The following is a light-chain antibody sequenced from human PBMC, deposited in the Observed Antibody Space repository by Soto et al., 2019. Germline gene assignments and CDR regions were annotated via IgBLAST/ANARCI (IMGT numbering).Light chain of an antibody. CDR1: QSVSSSY. CDR2: GAS. V-gene: IGKV3-20*01. J-gene: IGKJ1*01. CDR3: QQYGGSPRT. Sequence: EIVLTQSPGTLSLSPGERATLSCRASQSVSSSYLAWYQQKPGQAPRLLIYGASSRATGIPDRFSGSGSGTDFTLTISRLGPEDFAVYYCQQYGGSPRTFGQGTKVEIK.